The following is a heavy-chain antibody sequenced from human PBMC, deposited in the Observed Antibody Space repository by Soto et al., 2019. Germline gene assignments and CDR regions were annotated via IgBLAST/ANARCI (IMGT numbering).Heavy chain of an antibody. CDR2: INHSGIT. D-gene: IGHD4-17*01. CDR3: AAHLKTTVTAYWYFDL. CDR1: GGSFSGYY. J-gene: IGHJ2*01. Sequence: SEILSLTCAVYGGSFSGYYWSWIRQPPGKGLEWIGEINHSGITNFNPSLKSRVSISVDTSKKQFSLKLSSVTAADTAVYYCAAHLKTTVTAYWYFDLWGRGTLVTVSS. V-gene: IGHV4-34*01.